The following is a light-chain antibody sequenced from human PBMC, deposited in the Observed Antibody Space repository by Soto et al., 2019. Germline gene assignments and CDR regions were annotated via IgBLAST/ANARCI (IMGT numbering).Light chain of an antibody. CDR3: SSYAGNNNYV. CDR1: SSDVGGYNF. Sequence: QSALTQPPSASGSPGQSVTVSCTGTSSDVGGYNFVSWYQHHPGKAPKLIIYEISKRPSGVPDRFSGSKSGNTASLTVSGLQAEDEADYFCSSYAGNNNYVFGNGTKLTVL. J-gene: IGLJ1*01. V-gene: IGLV2-8*01. CDR2: EIS.